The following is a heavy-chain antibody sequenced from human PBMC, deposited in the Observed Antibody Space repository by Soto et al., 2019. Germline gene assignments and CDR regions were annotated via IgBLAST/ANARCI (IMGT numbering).Heavy chain of an antibody. CDR1: GGSVSSGVFS. CDR3: ARGHYYYAMDV. Sequence: SETLSLTCAVSGGSVSSGVFSWNWIRQPPGQGLKWIGYISHGGSPHYTPSLRSRVSISVDRSTNVISLNLTSMTPADTAVYFCARGHYYYAMDVWGQGTTVTVSS. CDR2: ISHGGSP. J-gene: IGHJ6*02. V-gene: IGHV4-30-2*01.